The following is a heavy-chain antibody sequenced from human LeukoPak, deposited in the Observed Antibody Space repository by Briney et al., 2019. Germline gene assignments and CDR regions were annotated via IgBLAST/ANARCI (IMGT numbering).Heavy chain of an antibody. CDR1: GGSISRGGYY. V-gene: IGHV4-31*03. D-gene: IGHD3-10*01. CDR3: ARGLYYGSGRYSQWFDP. J-gene: IGHJ5*02. Sequence: SETLSLTCTVSGGSISRGGYYWSWIRQHPGKGLEWIGHIYYSGSTYYNPSLNSRVTISVDTSKNHFSLKLSSVTAADTAVYYCARGLYYGSGRYSQWFDPWGQGTLVTVSS. CDR2: IYYSGST.